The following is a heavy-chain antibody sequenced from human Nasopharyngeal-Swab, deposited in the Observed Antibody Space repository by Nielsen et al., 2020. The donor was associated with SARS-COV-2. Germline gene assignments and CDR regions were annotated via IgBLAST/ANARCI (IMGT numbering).Heavy chain of an antibody. J-gene: IGHJ4*02. D-gene: IGHD1-26*01. CDR3: ARDQMAGIVGAPTPFDY. CDR1: GFTFSSYE. V-gene: IGHV3-48*03. Sequence: GGSLRLSCAASGFTFSSYEMNWVRQAPGKGLEWVSYISSSGSTIYYAASVKGRFTISRDNAKNSLYLQMNSLRAEDTAVYYCARDQMAGIVGAPTPFDYWGQGTLVTVSS. CDR2: ISSSGSTI.